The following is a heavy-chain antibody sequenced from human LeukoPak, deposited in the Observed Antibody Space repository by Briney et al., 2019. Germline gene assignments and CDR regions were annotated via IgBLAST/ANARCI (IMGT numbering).Heavy chain of an antibody. V-gene: IGHV3-23*01. Sequence: GGSLRHSCAASGFTFSSYAMSCVRPAPGKGREWVSSLSGSGGNTYYAESVKGRFTISRDNSKNTLYLQINSLRAEDTAVYCCAREADWGAYFDYWGQGTLVTVSS. CDR3: AREADWGAYFDY. CDR2: LSGSGGNT. J-gene: IGHJ4*02. CDR1: GFTFSSYA. D-gene: IGHD7-27*01.